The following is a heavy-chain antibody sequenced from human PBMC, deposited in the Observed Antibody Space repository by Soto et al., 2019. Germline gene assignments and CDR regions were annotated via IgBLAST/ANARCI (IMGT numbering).Heavy chain of an antibody. CDR1: GFTFSTDA. D-gene: IGHD3-10*01. CDR3: AKTLWFGELLDFFDY. Sequence: EVQLLESGGGLVQPGGSLRLSCAASGFTFSTDAMSWVRQAPGKGLEWGSGISGSGGSTQYAGSVKGRLTISRDNSKNTLYLQMTSLRAEDTAVYYCAKTLWFGELLDFFDYWGQGTLVTVSS. CDR2: ISGSGGST. J-gene: IGHJ4*02. V-gene: IGHV3-23*01.